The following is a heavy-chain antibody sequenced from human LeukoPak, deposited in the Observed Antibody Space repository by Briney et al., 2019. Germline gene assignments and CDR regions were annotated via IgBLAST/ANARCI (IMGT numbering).Heavy chain of an antibody. CDR2: INPNSGGT. V-gene: IGHV1-2*02. CDR3: AREGGGSYSYFDY. J-gene: IGHJ4*02. Sequence: GASVKLSCKASGYTFTGYYMHWVRQAPGQGLEWMGWINPNSGGTNYAQKFQGRVTMTRDTSISTAYMELRRLRSDDTAVYYCAREGGGSYSYFDYWGQGTLVTVSS. CDR1: GYTFTGYY. D-gene: IGHD1-26*01.